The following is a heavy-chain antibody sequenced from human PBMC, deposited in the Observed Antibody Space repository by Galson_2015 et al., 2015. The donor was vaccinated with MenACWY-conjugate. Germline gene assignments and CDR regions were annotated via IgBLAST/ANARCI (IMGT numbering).Heavy chain of an antibody. Sequence: SLRLSCAASGFTVSHNYMSWVRQAPGKGLEWVSVIYSTDTTHYADSVKGRFTISRDHSKNTLYLQMSSLREEDTVVYYCARGGGNWYYGMDVWGQGTTVTVSS. CDR3: ARGGGNWYYGMDV. D-gene: IGHD6-13*01. V-gene: IGHV3-66*01. J-gene: IGHJ6*02. CDR2: IYSTDTT. CDR1: GFTVSHNY.